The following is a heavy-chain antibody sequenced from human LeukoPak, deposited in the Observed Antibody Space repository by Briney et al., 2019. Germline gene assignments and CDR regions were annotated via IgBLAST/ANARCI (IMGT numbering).Heavy chain of an antibody. CDR1: GGSISSSSYY. Sequence: PSETLSLTCTVSGGSISSSSYYWGWSRQPPGKGLEWIGSIYYSGSTYYNPSLKSRVTISVDTSKNQFSLKLSSVTAADTAVYYCARHSTYYYYYMDVWGKGTTVTVSS. V-gene: IGHV4-39*01. J-gene: IGHJ6*03. D-gene: IGHD3-3*02. CDR3: ARHSTYYYYYMDV. CDR2: IYYSGST.